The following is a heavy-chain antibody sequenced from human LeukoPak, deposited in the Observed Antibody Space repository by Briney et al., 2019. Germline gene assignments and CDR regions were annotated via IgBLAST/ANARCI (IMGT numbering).Heavy chain of an antibody. D-gene: IGHD2/OR15-2a*01. V-gene: IGHV4-34*09. Sequence: SETLSLTCAVYGGSFSGYYWSWIRQPPGKGLEWIGEINHSGSTYYNPSLKSRVTISVDTSKNQFSLKLSSVTAADTAVYYCARDKNFFSNWFDPWGQGTLVTVSS. J-gene: IGHJ5*02. CDR2: INHSGST. CDR3: ARDKNFFSNWFDP. CDR1: GGSFSGYY.